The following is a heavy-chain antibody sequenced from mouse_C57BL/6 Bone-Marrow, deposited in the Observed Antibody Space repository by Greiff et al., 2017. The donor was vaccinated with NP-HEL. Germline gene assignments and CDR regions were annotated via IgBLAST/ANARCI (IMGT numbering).Heavy chain of an antibody. CDR1: GFTFSSYG. V-gene: IGHV5-6*01. J-gene: IGHJ4*01. CDR3: ARPPTY. CDR2: ISSGGSYT. Sequence: EVQLVESGGDLVKPGGSLKLSCAASGFTFSSYGMSWVRQTPDKRLERVATISSGGSYTYYPDSVKGRFTISRDNAKNTLYLQMSSLKSEDTAMYYCARPPTYWGQGTSVTVSS.